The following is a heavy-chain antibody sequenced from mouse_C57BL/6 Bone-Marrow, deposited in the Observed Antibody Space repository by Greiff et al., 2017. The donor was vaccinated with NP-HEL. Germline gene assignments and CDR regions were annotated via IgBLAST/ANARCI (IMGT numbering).Heavy chain of an antibody. J-gene: IGHJ4*01. Sequence: VQLQQSGAELVKPGASVKISCKASGYAFSSYWMNWVKQRPGKGLEWIGQIYPGDGDTNYNGKFKGKATLTADKSSSTAYMQLSSLTSEDSAVYFCARWESSGSYYAMDYWGQGTSVTVSS. V-gene: IGHV1-80*01. CDR3: ARWESSGSYYAMDY. CDR2: IYPGDGDT. CDR1: GYAFSSYW. D-gene: IGHD3-2*02.